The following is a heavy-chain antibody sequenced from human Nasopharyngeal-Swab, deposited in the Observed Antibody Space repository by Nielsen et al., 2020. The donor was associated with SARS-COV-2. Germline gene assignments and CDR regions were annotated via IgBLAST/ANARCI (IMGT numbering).Heavy chain of an antibody. CDR3: AREVDSYDSSGYWSF. CDR2: ISSSGGTI. Sequence: GESLKISCAASGFSFSDYYMSWIRQAPGKGLEWISYISSSGGTIYSADSVKGRFTISRDSAKNSLYLQMNSLRAEDSAVYYCAREVDSYDSSGYWSFWGQGTLVTVSS. CDR1: GFSFSDYY. V-gene: IGHV3-11*04. J-gene: IGHJ4*02. D-gene: IGHD3-22*01.